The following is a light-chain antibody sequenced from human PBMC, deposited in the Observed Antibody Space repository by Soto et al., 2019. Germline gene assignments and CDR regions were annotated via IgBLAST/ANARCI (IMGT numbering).Light chain of an antibody. J-gene: IGKJ1*01. Sequence: EIVLTQSPGTLSLSPGERATLSCRASQSVSSSYLAWYQQKPGQAPRLLIYGASSRATGIPDRFSGSGSGTDFTLTISRLEPEDFAVYYCHQYGSAPGKLGQGPTLHIK. CDR1: QSVSSSY. CDR2: GAS. CDR3: HQYGSAPGK. V-gene: IGKV3-20*01.